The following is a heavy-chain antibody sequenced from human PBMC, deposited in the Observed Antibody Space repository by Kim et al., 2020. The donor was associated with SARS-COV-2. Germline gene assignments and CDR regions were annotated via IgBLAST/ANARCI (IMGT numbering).Heavy chain of an antibody. J-gene: IGHJ1*01. CDR1: GYSISSGYY. V-gene: IGHV4-38-2*02. D-gene: IGHD3-16*02. CDR3: AREVIDDYVWGSYRYHGY. CDR2: IYHSGST. Sequence: SETLSLTCTVSGYSISSGYYWGWIRQPPGKGLEWIGSIYHSGSTYYNPSLKSRVTISVDTSKNQFSLKLSSVTAADTAVYYCAREVIDDYVWGSYRYHGYWGQGTLVTVSS.